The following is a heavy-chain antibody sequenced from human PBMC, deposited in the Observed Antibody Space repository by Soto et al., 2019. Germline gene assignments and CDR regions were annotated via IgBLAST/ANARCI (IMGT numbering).Heavy chain of an antibody. Sequence: GGSLRLSCTASGFTFNTYGMHWVRQAPGKGLEWVAIIWYDGSNKYYADSVKGRFTISRDNSKNTLYVQMNSLRAEDTAVYYCARDDVLCDGGRCYGIPLDVWGKGTTVTVSS. CDR2: IWYDGSNK. V-gene: IGHV3-33*01. J-gene: IGHJ6*04. D-gene: IGHD2-15*01. CDR3: ARDDVLCDGGRCYGIPLDV. CDR1: GFTFNTYG.